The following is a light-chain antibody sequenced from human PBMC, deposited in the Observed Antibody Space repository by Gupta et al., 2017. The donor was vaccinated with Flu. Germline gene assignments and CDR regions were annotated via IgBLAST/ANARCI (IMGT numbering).Light chain of an antibody. CDR2: AAS. V-gene: IGKV1-39*01. Sequence: DIQMTQSPSSLSASVGDRITITCRASQSISRYLNWYQLQPGKAPKLLMYAASTLQSGVPSRLSGSGSGTEFTVTISRLQPEDFATYFGQHSDGTGYTFGQGTKLEIK. CDR3: QHSDGTGYT. J-gene: IGKJ2*01. CDR1: QSISRY.